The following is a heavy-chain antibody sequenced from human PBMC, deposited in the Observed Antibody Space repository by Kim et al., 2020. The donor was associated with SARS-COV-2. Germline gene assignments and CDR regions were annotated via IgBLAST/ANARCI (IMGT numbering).Heavy chain of an antibody. Sequence: ASVKVSCKASGYTFTSYDINWVRQATGQGLEWMGWMNPNSGNTGYAQKFQGRVTMTRNTSISTAYMELSSLRSEDTAVYYCARGPYSSGWYDFNHYYYYGMDVWGQGTTVTVSS. CDR2: MNPNSGNT. CDR1: GYTFTSYD. CDR3: ARGPYSSGWYDFNHYYYYGMDV. D-gene: IGHD6-19*01. J-gene: IGHJ6*02. V-gene: IGHV1-8*01.